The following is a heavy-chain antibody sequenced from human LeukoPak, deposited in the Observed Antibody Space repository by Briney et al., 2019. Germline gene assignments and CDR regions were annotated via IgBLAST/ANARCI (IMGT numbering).Heavy chain of an antibody. CDR3: AREVVAYGLQLSYYYYYMDV. D-gene: IGHD2-15*01. V-gene: IGHV4-59*02. CDR1: GFTVSSNY. Sequence: GSLRLSCAASGFTVSSNYMSWVRQPPGKGLGWIGSIYYSGSTYYNPSLKSRVTISVDTSKNQFSLKLSSVTAADTAVYYCAREVVAYGLQLSYYYYYMDVWGKGTTVTVSS. J-gene: IGHJ6*03. CDR2: IYYSGST.